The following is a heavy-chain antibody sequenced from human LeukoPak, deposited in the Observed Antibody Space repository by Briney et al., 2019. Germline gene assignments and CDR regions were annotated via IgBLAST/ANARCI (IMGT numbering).Heavy chain of an antibody. Sequence: GGSLRLSCAASGFTFSSYNMNWVRQAPGKGLEWVSSISSCSSYIYYADSLKGRFTISRDNAKNSLYLQINSLRAEDTAVYYCSTSRFCSSTSCLFPFDNWGQGTLVTVSS. V-gene: IGHV3-21*01. CDR3: STSRFCSSTSCLFPFDN. CDR2: ISSCSSYI. CDR1: GFTFSSYN. D-gene: IGHD2-2*01. J-gene: IGHJ4*02.